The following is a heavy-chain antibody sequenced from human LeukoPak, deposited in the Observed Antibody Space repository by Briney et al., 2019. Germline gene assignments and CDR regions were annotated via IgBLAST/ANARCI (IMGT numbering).Heavy chain of an antibody. CDR1: GGSIRSYY. CDR2: MYYTGST. V-gene: IGHV4-59*03. Sequence: SETLSLTCTVSGGSIRSYYWTWSRQPPGKGLEWIGYMYYTGSTKYNPSLKSRVSISVDTSKNQFSLTLTSVTAADTAVYYCAAVVVSGTPYFDYWGQGTLVTVSS. CDR3: AAVVVSGTPYFDY. J-gene: IGHJ4*02. D-gene: IGHD2-21*02.